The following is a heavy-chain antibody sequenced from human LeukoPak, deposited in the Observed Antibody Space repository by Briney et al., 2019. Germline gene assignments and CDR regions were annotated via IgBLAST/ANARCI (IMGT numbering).Heavy chain of an antibody. CDR2: IYYSGST. CDR1: GGSISSYY. Sequence: ETLSLTCTVSGGSISSYYWSWIRQPPGKGLEWIGYIYYSGSTNYNPSLKSRVTISVDKSKNQFSLKLSSVTAADTAVYYCARLFTAARRGYYYYMDVWGKGTTVTVSS. D-gene: IGHD6-6*01. CDR3: ARLFTAARRGYYYYMDV. J-gene: IGHJ6*03. V-gene: IGHV4-59*08.